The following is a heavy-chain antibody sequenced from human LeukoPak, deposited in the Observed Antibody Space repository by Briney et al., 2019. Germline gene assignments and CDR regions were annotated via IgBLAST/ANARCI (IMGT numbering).Heavy chain of an antibody. D-gene: IGHD6-19*01. CDR3: AKEVAGLPF. CDR2: ISYDGSNK. J-gene: IGHJ4*02. CDR1: GFTFSSYG. Sequence: GGSLRLSCAASGFTFSSYGMHWVRQAPGKGLEWVAVISYDGSNKYYADSVKGRFTISRDNSKNTLYLQMNSLRAEDTAVYYCAKEVAGLPFWGQGALVTVSS. V-gene: IGHV3-30*18.